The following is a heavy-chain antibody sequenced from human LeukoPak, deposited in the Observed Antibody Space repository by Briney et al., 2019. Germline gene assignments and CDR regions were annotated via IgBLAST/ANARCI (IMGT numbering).Heavy chain of an antibody. CDR3: ARRESLIYIRYYYYYMDV. J-gene: IGHJ6*03. CDR2: IYYSGST. Sequence: GSLRLSCAASGFTFSSYEMNWIRQPPGKGLEWIGSIYYSGSTYYNPSLKSRVTISVDTSKNQFSLKLSSVTAADTAVYYCARRESLIYIRYYYYYMDVWGKGTTVTISS. V-gene: IGHV4-39*07. CDR1: GFTFSSYE. D-gene: IGHD3-10*01.